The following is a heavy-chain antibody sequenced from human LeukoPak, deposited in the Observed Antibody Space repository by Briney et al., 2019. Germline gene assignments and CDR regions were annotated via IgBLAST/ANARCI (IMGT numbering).Heavy chain of an antibody. CDR1: GFTFSNYG. V-gene: IGHV3-23*01. CDR2: ISYNGATT. CDR3: AKKGGASSGYYSYNDY. D-gene: IGHD3-22*01. Sequence: GGSLRLSCAASGFTFSNYGMSWVRQAPGKGLDWVSVISYNGATTYYADSVKGRFTISRDNSKKTLYLQMNSLRAEDTAVYYCAKKGGASSGYYSYNDYWGQGTLVTVSS. J-gene: IGHJ4*02.